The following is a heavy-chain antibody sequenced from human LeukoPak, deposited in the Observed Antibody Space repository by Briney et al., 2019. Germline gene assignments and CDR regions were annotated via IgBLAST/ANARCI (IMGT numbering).Heavy chain of an antibody. CDR1: AFTFSNYA. Sequence: GGSLRLSCAASAFTFSNYAMHWVRQAPGKGLEWVGVIFFDGTTKYYADSVKGRFTISRDNSKNTLYLQMNSLRPEDTAVYYCARGASVVAGNDNAFDIWGQGTMVTVSS. V-gene: IGHV3-30*04. D-gene: IGHD6-19*01. CDR3: ARGASVVAGNDNAFDI. CDR2: IFFDGTTK. J-gene: IGHJ3*02.